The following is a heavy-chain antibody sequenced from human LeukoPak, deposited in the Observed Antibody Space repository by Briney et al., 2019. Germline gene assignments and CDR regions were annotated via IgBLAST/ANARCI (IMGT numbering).Heavy chain of an antibody. CDR2: INHSGST. Sequence: SETLSLTCAVYGDSFSGYYWSWIRHPPPKGLDLIGEINHSGSTNYNPCHKSRVTISVDTSKNQFSLMLSSVTAADTAVYYCARGEVGYNWNVAADIYYYYGMDVWGKGTAVSVSS. CDR3: ARGEVGYNWNVAADIYYYYGMDV. V-gene: IGHV4-34*01. D-gene: IGHD1-1*01. CDR1: GDSFSGYY. J-gene: IGHJ6*04.